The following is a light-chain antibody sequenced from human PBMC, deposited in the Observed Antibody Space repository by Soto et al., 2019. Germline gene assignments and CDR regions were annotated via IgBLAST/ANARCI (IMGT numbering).Light chain of an antibody. V-gene: IGKV1-9*01. Sequence: DVQLTQSPSFLSASVGDRVTITCRASQDISSHLAWYQQIPGKGPKLLIYAASTLQSGVPSRFSGSGSGTEFTLAISSLQSEDFATYHCQQVNGYPHTFGQGNKLEIK. J-gene: IGKJ2*01. CDR1: QDISSH. CDR3: QQVNGYPHT. CDR2: AAS.